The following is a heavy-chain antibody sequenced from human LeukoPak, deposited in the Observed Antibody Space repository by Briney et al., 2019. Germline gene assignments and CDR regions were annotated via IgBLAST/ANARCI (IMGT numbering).Heavy chain of an antibody. J-gene: IGHJ6*02. Sequence: SETLSLTCAVYGGSFSGYYWSWIRQPPGKGLEWIGEINHSGSTNYNPSLKSRVTISVDTSKNQFSLKLSSVTAEDTAVYYCARGEKYCSSTSCGRMDVWGQGTTVTVSS. CDR1: GGSFSGYY. CDR3: ARGEKYCSSTSCGRMDV. D-gene: IGHD2-2*01. CDR2: INHSGST. V-gene: IGHV4-34*01.